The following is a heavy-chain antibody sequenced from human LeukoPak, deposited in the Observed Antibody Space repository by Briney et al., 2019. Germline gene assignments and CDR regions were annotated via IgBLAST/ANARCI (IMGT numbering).Heavy chain of an antibody. CDR1: GFTFSDYY. V-gene: IGHV3-11*04. D-gene: IGHD3-10*01. Sequence: PGGSLRLSCAASGFTFSDYYMSWLRRTPGRGLEWVSHISTSGSATYYADSVRGRFTISRDNANNSLYLQMNSLRAEDTAVYYCARGLLWFGELFTETDYWGQGTLVTVFS. J-gene: IGHJ4*02. CDR2: ISTSGSAT. CDR3: ARGLLWFGELFTETDY.